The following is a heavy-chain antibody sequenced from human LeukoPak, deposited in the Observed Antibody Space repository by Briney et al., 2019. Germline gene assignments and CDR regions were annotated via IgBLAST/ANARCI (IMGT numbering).Heavy chain of an antibody. CDR3: ARQADSGYDYVGY. V-gene: IGHV4-34*01. Sequence: SETLSLTCAVYGGSFSGYYWSWIRQPPGKGLEWIGEINHSGSTNYNPSLKSRVTISKNQFSLKLSSVTAADTAVYYCARQADSGYDYVGYWGQGTLVTVSS. J-gene: IGHJ4*02. D-gene: IGHD5-12*01. CDR2: INHSGST. CDR1: GGSFSGYY.